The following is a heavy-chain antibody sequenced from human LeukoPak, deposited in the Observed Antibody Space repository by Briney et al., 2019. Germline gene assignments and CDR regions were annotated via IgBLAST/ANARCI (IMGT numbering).Heavy chain of an antibody. CDR1: GGSISISNYY. Sequence: SETLSLTCTVSGGSISISNYYWGWIRQPPGKGLEWIGSMSYSGSTYYNPSLKSRVTISVDTSKNQFSLKLSSVTAADTAVYYCARLGLGGYDILTGYYIIPPYYFDYWGQGTLVTVSS. J-gene: IGHJ4*02. V-gene: IGHV4-39*01. CDR3: ARLGLGGYDILTGYYIIPPYYFDY. D-gene: IGHD3-9*01. CDR2: MSYSGST.